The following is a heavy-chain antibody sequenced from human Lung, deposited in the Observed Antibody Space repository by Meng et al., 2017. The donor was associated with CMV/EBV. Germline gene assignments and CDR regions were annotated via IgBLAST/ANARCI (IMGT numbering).Heavy chain of an antibody. CDR3: VTETGYNYDN. Sequence: QLERQESGPGQGPPSETLSLTCSVSGGSISSSSYYWGWLRQSPGKGLEWIGSIYFSGNTYYNPSLKSRVTMSVGTAQNKFSLTLRSVTAADTAVYYCVTETGYNYDNWGQGALVTVSS. J-gene: IGHJ4*02. CDR1: GGSISSSSYY. D-gene: IGHD5-24*01. CDR2: IYFSGNT. V-gene: IGHV4-39*07.